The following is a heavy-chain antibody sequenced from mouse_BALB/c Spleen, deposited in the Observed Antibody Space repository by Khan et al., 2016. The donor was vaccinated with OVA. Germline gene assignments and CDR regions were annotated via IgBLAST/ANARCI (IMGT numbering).Heavy chain of an antibody. CDR3: ARHGTSSWFAY. Sequence: VQLQQSGPELMKPGASVKISCKASGYSFTTYYIHWVKQSHGKSLEWIGYIDPFNGSTTYNQNLKGKATLTVDKSSRTAYLHLSSLTSEGSALFDGARHGTSSWFAYWGQGTLGTVSA. CDR2: IDPFNGST. D-gene: IGHD1-1*01. CDR1: GYSFTTYY. J-gene: IGHJ3*01. V-gene: IGHV1S135*01.